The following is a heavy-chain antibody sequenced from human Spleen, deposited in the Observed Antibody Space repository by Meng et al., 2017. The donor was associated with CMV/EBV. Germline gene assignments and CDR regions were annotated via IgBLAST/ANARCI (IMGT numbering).Heavy chain of an antibody. CDR2: IIPIFGTA. V-gene: IGHV1-69*05. CDR1: GGTFSSYA. J-gene: IGHJ6*02. Sequence: SVKVYCKASGGTFSSYAISWVRQAPGQGLEWMGGIIPIFGTANYAQKFQGRVTITTDESTSTAYMELSSLRSEDTAVYYCARGPRYCSSTSCYSSVYYYYGMDVWGQGTTVTVSS. D-gene: IGHD2-2*01. CDR3: ARGPRYCSSTSCYSSVYYYYGMDV.